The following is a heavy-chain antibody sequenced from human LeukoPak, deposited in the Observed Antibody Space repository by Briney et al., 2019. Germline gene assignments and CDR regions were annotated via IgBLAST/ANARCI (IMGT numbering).Heavy chain of an antibody. V-gene: IGHV3-23*01. CDR1: GFTFSSYA. CDR2: ISGSGGST. D-gene: IGHD1-26*01. J-gene: IGHJ4*02. Sequence: GGSLRLSCAASGFTFSSYAMSWVRQAPGKGLEWVSAISGSGGSTYYVDSVKGRFTISRDNSKNTLYLQMNSLRAVDTAVYYCSAAGATWADFDYWGQGTLVTVSS. CDR3: SAAGATWADFDY.